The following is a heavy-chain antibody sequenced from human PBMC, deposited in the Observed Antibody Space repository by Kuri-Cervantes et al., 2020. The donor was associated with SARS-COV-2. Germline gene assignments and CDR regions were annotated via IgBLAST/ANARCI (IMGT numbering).Heavy chain of an antibody. D-gene: IGHD3-22*01. CDR2: ISYDGSNK. CDR3: AKDSSNHYDSSATRVFDY. J-gene: IGHJ4*02. CDR1: GFTFNNYA. Sequence: GESLKISCAASGFTFNNYAIHWVRQAPGKGLEWVAVISYDGSNKYYADSVKGRFTLSRDNSKNTVYLQMNSLRAEDAAVFYCAKDSSNHYDSSATRVFDYWGQGTLVTVSS. V-gene: IGHV3-30-3*01.